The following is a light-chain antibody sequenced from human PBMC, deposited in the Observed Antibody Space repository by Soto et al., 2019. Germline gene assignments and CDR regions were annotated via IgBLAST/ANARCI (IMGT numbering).Light chain of an antibody. V-gene: IGKV3-15*01. CDR2: GAS. J-gene: IGKJ5*01. CDR3: QQYGSSRIT. CDR1: QSVSTN. Sequence: DIVMTQSPATLSVSPVERATLSCTTSQSVSTNLAWYQQRPGQAPRLLIYGASTRDTGIPARFSGSGSGTDFTLTISRLEPEDFAVYYCQQYGSSRITFGQGTRLEIK.